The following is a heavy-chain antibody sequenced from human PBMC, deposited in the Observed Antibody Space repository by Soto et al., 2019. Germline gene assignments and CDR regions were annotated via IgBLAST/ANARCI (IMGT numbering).Heavy chain of an antibody. CDR2: IIPIFGTA. CDR1: GGTFSSYA. CDR3: ARALLGSSGWSRTYYHYYGMDV. D-gene: IGHD6-19*01. Sequence: QVQLVQSGAEVKKPGSSVKVSCKASGGTFSSYAISWVRQAPGQGLEWMGGIIPIFGTANYAQKFQGRVTITADESTSTAYMELSSLRSEDTAVYYCARALLGSSGWSRTYYHYYGMDVWGQGTTVTVSS. J-gene: IGHJ6*02. V-gene: IGHV1-69*01.